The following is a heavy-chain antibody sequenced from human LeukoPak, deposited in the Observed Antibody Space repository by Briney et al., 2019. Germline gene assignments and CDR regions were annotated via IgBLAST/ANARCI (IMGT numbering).Heavy chain of an antibody. V-gene: IGHV3-48*03. CDR1: GFTFSTYA. Sequence: GGSLRLSCAASGFTFSTYAMAWVRQAPGKGLEWVSYISSSGSTIYYADSVKGRFTISRDNAKNSLYLQMNSLRAEDTAVYYCARHRYYYGSGSYYKNYYYYGMDVWGQGTTVTVSS. J-gene: IGHJ6*02. CDR2: ISSSGSTI. D-gene: IGHD3-10*01. CDR3: ARHRYYYGSGSYYKNYYYYGMDV.